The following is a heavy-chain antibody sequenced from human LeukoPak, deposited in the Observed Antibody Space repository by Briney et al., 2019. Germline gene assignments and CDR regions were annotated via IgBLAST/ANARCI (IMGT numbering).Heavy chain of an antibody. CDR2: INPNSGGT. D-gene: IGHD6-19*01. J-gene: IGHJ5*02. V-gene: IGHV1-2*02. CDR3: ARDRSGWSVSWFDP. Sequence: ASVKVSCKASGYTFTGYYMHWVRRAPGQGLEWMGWINPNSGGTNYAQKFQGRVTMTRDTSISTAYMELSRLRSDDTAVYYCARDRSGWSVSWFDPWGQGTLVTVSS. CDR1: GYTFTGYY.